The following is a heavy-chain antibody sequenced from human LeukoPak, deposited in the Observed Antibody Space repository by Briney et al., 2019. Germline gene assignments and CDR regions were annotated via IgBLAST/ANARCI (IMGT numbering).Heavy chain of an antibody. Sequence: KTGGSLRLSCAASGFTFSNAWMSWVRQAPGKGLEWVGRIKSKTDGGTTDYAAPVKGRFTISRDDSKNTLYLQMNSLKTEDTAVYYCTTDDNRWPIDAFDIWGQGTMVTVSS. V-gene: IGHV3-15*01. CDR1: GFTFSNAW. J-gene: IGHJ3*02. D-gene: IGHD1-1*01. CDR2: IKSKTDGGTT. CDR3: TTDDNRWPIDAFDI.